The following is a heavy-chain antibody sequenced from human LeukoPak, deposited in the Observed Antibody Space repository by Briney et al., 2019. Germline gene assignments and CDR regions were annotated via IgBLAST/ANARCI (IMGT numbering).Heavy chain of an antibody. CDR3: VTGYYEPFDN. Sequence: PSETLSLTCSVSGASLSSYYWGWIRQSPGKGLEWLGYISDTGKTDYNPSPKSRGTLSLDTSKNQFSLRLTSVTAADTAVYYCVTGYYEPFDNWGQGTLVTVSS. V-gene: IGHV4-59*01. D-gene: IGHD3-3*01. CDR1: GASLSSYY. CDR2: ISDTGKT. J-gene: IGHJ4*02.